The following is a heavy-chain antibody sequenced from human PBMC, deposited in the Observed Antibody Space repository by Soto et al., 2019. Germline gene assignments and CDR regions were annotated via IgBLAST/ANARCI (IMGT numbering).Heavy chain of an antibody. CDR1: GYTSTSYG. CDR2: ISAYNGST. V-gene: IGHV1-18*01. J-gene: IGHJ4*02. Sequence: GASVKVSCKASGYTSTSYGISWVRQAPGQGLEWMGWISAYNGSTNYAQKLQGRVTMTTDTSTSTAYMELRSLRSDDTAVYYCARVPAVVPAAMAPIDYWGQATLVTVSS. CDR3: ARVPAVVPAAMAPIDY. D-gene: IGHD2-2*01.